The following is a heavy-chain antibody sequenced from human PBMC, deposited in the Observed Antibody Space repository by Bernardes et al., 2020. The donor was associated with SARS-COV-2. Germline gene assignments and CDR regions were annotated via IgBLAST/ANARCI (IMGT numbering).Heavy chain of an antibody. D-gene: IGHD2-21*02. Sequence: GGSLRLSCAASGFTVINNYMSWVRQAPGKGLEWVSVIYSGGSTYYADSVKGRFTISRDNSKNTLYLQMNSLRAEDTAVYYCARGTCCDGDCSKTPPEVWGQGILVSVSS. CDR2: IYSGGST. J-gene: IGHJ4*02. V-gene: IGHV3-66*01. CDR3: ARGTCCDGDCSKTPPEV. CDR1: GFTVINNY.